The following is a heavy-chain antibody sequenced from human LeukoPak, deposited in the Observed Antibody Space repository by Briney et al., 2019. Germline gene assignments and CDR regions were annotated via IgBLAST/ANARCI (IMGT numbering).Heavy chain of an antibody. CDR1: GFTFRSYD. V-gene: IGHV3-13*01. J-gene: IGHJ2*01. CDR3: ARAAYSSAWYSRYFDL. Sequence: PGRSLRLSCAASGFTFRSYDMHWVRQATGKGLEWVSGIGTAGEIYYPGSVKGRFTISRENAKNSLYLQMSSLRAGDTAVYYCARAAYSSAWYSRYFDLWGRGTLVTVSS. CDR2: IGTAGEI. D-gene: IGHD6-13*01.